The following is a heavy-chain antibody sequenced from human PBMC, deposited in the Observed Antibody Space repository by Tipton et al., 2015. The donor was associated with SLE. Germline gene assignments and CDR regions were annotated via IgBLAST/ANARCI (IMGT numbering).Heavy chain of an antibody. CDR3: ARDVPEYQLHYSGSSPSAWFDP. V-gene: IGHV4-61*01. Sequence: TLSLTCTVSGGSVSSGSYYWSWIRQPLGKGLEWIGYIYYSGSTNYNPSLKSRVTISVDTSKNQFSLKLSSVTAADTAVYYCARDVPEYQLHYSGSSPSAWFDPWGRGTLVTVST. CDR1: GGSVSSGSYY. D-gene: IGHD1-26*01. J-gene: IGHJ5*02. CDR2: IYYSGST.